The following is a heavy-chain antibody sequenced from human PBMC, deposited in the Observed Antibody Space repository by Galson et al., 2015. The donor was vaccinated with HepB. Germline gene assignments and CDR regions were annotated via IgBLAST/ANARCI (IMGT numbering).Heavy chain of an antibody. V-gene: IGHV4-59*08. CDR3: ARRDASIAADYFDY. CDR1: GGSISSYY. J-gene: IGHJ4*02. Sequence: LSLTCTVSGGSISSYYWSWIRQPPGKGLEWIGYIYYSGSTNYNPSLKSRVTISVDTSKNQFSLKLSSVTAADTAIYYCARRDASIAADYFDYWGQGTLVTVPS. D-gene: IGHD6-13*01. CDR2: IYYSGST.